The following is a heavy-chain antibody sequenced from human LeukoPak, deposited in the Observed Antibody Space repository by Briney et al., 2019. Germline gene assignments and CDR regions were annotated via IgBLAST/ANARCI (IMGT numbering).Heavy chain of an antibody. CDR3: ASLNVVVVAANRTGYMDV. V-gene: IGHV1-2*06. CDR2: INPNSGGT. D-gene: IGHD2-15*01. Sequence: ASVKVSCKASGYTFTGYYMHWVRQAPGQGLEWMGRINPNSGGTNYAQKFQGRGTMTRDTSISTAYMELSRLRSDDTAVYYCASLNVVVVAANRTGYMDVWGKGTTVTVSS. J-gene: IGHJ6*03. CDR1: GYTFTGYY.